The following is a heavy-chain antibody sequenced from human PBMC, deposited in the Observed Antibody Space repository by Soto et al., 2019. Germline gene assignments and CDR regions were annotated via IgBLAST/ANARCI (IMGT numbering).Heavy chain of an antibody. CDR3: ARGQEVGAHFFDS. CDR2: IGTAGDT. D-gene: IGHD2-15*01. Sequence: GGSLRRSCEASGFTFSCFDMHWVRQPTGKGLEWVSTIGTAGDTYYAVSVKGRFTISRDNAKNSLSLQMNSLRAGDTAVYFCARGQEVGAHFFDSWGQGTQVTVSS. J-gene: IGHJ4*02. V-gene: IGHV3-13*01. CDR1: GFTFSCFD.